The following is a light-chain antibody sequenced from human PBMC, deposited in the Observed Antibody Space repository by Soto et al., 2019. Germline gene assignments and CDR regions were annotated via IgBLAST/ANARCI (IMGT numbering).Light chain of an antibody. CDR2: TAS. V-gene: IGKV1-27*01. CDR1: QGINNY. Sequence: DIQMTQSPSSLSASVGDSVTITCRASQGINNYLAWYQQKPGKVPVLLIYTASTLKPGVPSRFSGRGAGTDFTLTISSLQPEDFATYYCQKYDSATRTFGQGTKVDIK. J-gene: IGKJ1*01. CDR3: QKYDSATRT.